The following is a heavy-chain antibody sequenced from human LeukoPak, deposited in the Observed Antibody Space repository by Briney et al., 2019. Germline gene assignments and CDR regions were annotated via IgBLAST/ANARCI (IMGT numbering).Heavy chain of an antibody. V-gene: IGHV3-74*01. J-gene: IGHJ4*02. CDR1: GNYW. CDR2: INSDESWT. CDR3: VSFYETY. D-gene: IGHD2-2*01. Sequence: PGGSLRLSYAASGNYWMHWVRQAPGKGLVWVSHINSDESWTSYADSVKGRFTISKDNAKNTVYLQMNNLRAEDTAVYYCVSFYETYWGRGTLVTVSS.